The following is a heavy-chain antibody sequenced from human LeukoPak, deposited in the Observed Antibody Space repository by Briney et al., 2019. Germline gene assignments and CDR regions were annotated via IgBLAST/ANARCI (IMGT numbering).Heavy chain of an antibody. CDR2: ISGSGGST. D-gene: IGHD6-19*01. V-gene: IGHV3-23*01. CDR1: GFTFSSYA. Sequence: GRSLRLSCAASGFTFSSYAMSWVRQAPGKGLEWVSAISGSGGSTYYADSVKGRFTISRDNSKNTVYLQIISLGAEDTALYHCAKEAGDGWSYFDYWGQGTLVTVSS. CDR3: AKEAGDGWSYFDY. J-gene: IGHJ4*02.